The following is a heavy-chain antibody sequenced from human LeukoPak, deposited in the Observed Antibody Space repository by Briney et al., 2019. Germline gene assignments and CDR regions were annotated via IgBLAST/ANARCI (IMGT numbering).Heavy chain of an antibody. Sequence: ASVKVSCKASGYTFTSYGISWVRQAPGQGLEWMGWISAYNGNTNYAQKLQGRVTMTTDTSTSTAYMELRSLRSDDTAVYYCARVRYCSGGSCYSLDFDYWGQGTLVTVSS. CDR2: ISAYNGNT. V-gene: IGHV1-18*01. J-gene: IGHJ4*02. D-gene: IGHD2-15*01. CDR1: GYTFTSYG. CDR3: ARVRYCSGGSCYSLDFDY.